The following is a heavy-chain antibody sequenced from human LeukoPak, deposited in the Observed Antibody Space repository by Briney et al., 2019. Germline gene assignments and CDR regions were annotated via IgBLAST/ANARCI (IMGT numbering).Heavy chain of an antibody. V-gene: IGHV4-34*01. CDR3: ARGAPKRYYDSSGYYALDY. CDR1: GGSFSGYY. J-gene: IGHJ4*02. D-gene: IGHD3-22*01. Sequence: SETLSLTCAVYGGSFSGYYWSWIRQPPGKGLEWIGEINHSGSTNYNPSLKSRVTISVDTSKNQFSLKLSSVTAADTAVYYCARGAPKRYYDSSGYYALDYWGQGTLVTVSS. CDR2: INHSGST.